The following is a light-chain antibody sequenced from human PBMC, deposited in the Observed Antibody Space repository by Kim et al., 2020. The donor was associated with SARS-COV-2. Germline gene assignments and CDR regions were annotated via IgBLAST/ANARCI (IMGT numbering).Light chain of an antibody. Sequence: EIVLTQSPDTLSLSPGERATLSCRASQSVSSSYLAWYQQKPGQAPRLLIFGASSRATGTPDRFSGSGSGTDFTLTISRLEPEDFAVYYCQHYRSSPWTFGQGTKVEIK. CDR3: QHYRSSPWT. CDR1: QSVSSSY. V-gene: IGKV3-20*01. J-gene: IGKJ1*01. CDR2: GAS.